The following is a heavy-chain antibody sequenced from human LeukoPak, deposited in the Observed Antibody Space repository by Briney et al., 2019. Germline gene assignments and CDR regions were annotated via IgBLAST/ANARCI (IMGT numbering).Heavy chain of an antibody. J-gene: IGHJ4*02. V-gene: IGHV3-7*01. Sequence: GGSLRLSCAASGFTFSTYAMHWVRQAPGKGLEWVANTKPDGTAEYYADSVRGRFTTSRDNANNFLYLQMNSLRGEDTAVYYCARDGGLHTNFDYWGQGTLVTVSS. CDR2: TKPDGTAE. D-gene: IGHD2-15*01. CDR1: GFTFSTYA. CDR3: ARDGGLHTNFDY.